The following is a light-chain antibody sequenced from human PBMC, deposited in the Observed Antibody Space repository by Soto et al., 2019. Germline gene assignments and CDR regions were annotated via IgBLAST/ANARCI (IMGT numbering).Light chain of an antibody. CDR3: QQSYITPPIT. CDR1: QSISSY. Sequence: DIQVTQSPSSLSASVGDRVTITCRASQSISSYLNWYQQKPGKAPQLLIYAASSLQSGVPSRFSGSGSGTDFTLTISSLQPEDFATYYCQQSYITPPITFGQGTRLEIK. J-gene: IGKJ5*01. CDR2: AAS. V-gene: IGKV1-39*01.